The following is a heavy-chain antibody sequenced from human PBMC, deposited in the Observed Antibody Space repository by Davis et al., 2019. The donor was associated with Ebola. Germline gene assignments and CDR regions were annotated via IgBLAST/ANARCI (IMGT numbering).Heavy chain of an antibody. CDR2: ISGSGSNT. CDR3: ATELTGDAFDV. CDR1: GFLFRNYA. Sequence: PGGSLRLSCAASGFLFRNYAMSWVRQAPGKGLEWVSVISGSGSNTYFADSVKGRFTISRDNAKNSLFLQMNNLRADDTAVYYCATELTGDAFDVWGRGTMVTVSS. D-gene: IGHD3-9*01. J-gene: IGHJ3*01. V-gene: IGHV3-23*01.